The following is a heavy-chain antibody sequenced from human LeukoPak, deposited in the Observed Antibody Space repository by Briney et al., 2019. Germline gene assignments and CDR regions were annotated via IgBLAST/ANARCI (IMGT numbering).Heavy chain of an antibody. CDR2: INHSGST. J-gene: IGHJ4*02. CDR3: ARGKWLVRLGY. CDR1: GGSFSGYY. Sequence: NPSETLSLTCAVYGGSFSGYYWSWIRQPPGKGLEWLGEINHSGSTNYNPSLKSRVTISVDTSKNQFSLKLSSVTAADTAVYYCARGKWLVRLGYWGQGTLVTVSS. D-gene: IGHD6-19*01. V-gene: IGHV4-34*01.